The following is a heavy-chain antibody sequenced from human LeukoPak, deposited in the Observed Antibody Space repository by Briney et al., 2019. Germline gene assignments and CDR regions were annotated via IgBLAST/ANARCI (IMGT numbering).Heavy chain of an antibody. Sequence: GGSLRLSCAASGFTFSSYAMSWVRQAPGKGLEWVSAISGSGGSTYYADSVKGRFTISRDNSKNTLCLQMNSLRAEDTAVYYCAKAGIRYFDWLLTDYWGQGTLVTVSS. CDR2: ISGSGGST. J-gene: IGHJ4*02. V-gene: IGHV3-23*01. D-gene: IGHD3-9*01. CDR3: AKAGIRYFDWLLTDY. CDR1: GFTFSSYA.